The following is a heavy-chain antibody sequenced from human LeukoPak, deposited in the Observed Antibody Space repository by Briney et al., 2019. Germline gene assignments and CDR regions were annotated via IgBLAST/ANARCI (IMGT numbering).Heavy chain of an antibody. CDR2: INHSGST. Sequence: SETLSLTCTVSGGSISSSNYYWGWIRQPPGKGLEWIGEINHSGSTNYNPSLKSRVTISVDTSKNQFSLKLSSVTAADTAVYYCARFRYRYGFFLGDYWGQGTLVTVSS. V-gene: IGHV4-39*07. CDR3: ARFRYRYGFFLGDY. J-gene: IGHJ4*02. D-gene: IGHD5-18*01. CDR1: GGSISSSNYY.